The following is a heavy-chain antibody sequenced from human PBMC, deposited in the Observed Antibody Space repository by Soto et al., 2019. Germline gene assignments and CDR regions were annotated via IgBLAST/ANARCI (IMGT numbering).Heavy chain of an antibody. CDR2: ISGSGGST. CDR1: GFTFSSYA. V-gene: IGHV3-23*01. J-gene: IGHJ3*02. Sequence: EVQLLESGGGLVQPGGSLRLSCAASGFTFSSYAMSWVRQAPGKGLEWVSAISGSGGSTYYADAVRGRFTISRDNSKNTMYLQMNSLGAEDTAVYYCAKVQDAFWSGWPPGVAAFDIWGQGTMVTVSS. D-gene: IGHD3-3*01. CDR3: AKVQDAFWSGWPPGVAAFDI.